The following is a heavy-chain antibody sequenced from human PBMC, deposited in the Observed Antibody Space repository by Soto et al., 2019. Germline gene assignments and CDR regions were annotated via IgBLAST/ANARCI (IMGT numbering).Heavy chain of an antibody. J-gene: IGHJ5*02. CDR3: AKDKQGHLLGGVSDNWIVP. CDR2: ISGSGGST. V-gene: IGHV3-23*01. D-gene: IGHD7-27*01. CDR1: GFTFSSYA. Sequence: GGSLRLSCAASGFTFSSYAMSWVRQAPGKGLEWVSAISGSGGSTYYADSVKGRFTISRDNSKNTLYLQMNSLRAEDTAVYYCAKDKQGHLLGGVSDNWIVPRGPGTLVTVSS.